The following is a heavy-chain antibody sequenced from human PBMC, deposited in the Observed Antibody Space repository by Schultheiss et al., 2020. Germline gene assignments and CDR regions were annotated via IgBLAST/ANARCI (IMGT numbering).Heavy chain of an antibody. Sequence: ASVKVSCKASGYTFTGYYMHWVRQAPGQGLEWMGWINPNSGGTNYAQKFQGRVTMTRDTSISTAYMELSRLRSDDTAVYYCARCESEPYYDFWSGYYHDAFDIWGQGTMVTVSS. CDR2: INPNSGGT. CDR3: ARCESEPYYDFWSGYYHDAFDI. CDR1: GYTFTGYY. D-gene: IGHD3-3*01. V-gene: IGHV1-2*02. J-gene: IGHJ3*02.